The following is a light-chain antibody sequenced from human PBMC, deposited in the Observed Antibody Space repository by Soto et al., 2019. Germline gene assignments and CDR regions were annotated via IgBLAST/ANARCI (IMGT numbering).Light chain of an antibody. CDR2: MAP. CDR3: QQRSNWPTFT. Sequence: DIQMTQSPSTLSASVGDRVTITCRASQRINIWMAWSQQKPGRAPKLLLYMAPTLEKGVPSRFSGSGSGTEFTLTTSSLETADFAVYYCQQRSNWPTFTFGQGTRLENK. CDR1: QRINIW. V-gene: IGKV1-5*03. J-gene: IGKJ5*01.